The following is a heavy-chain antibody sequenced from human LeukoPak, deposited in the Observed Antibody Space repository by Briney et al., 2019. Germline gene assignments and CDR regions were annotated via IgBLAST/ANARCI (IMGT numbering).Heavy chain of an antibody. V-gene: IGHV3-9*01. D-gene: IGHD1-26*01. CDR3: AKDIYSGASGPVDY. J-gene: IGHJ4*02. CDR1: GFTFDDYA. CDR2: ISWTSGSI. Sequence: GRSLRLSCVASGFTFDDYALHWVRQAPGKGLAWVSGISWTSGSIGYADCVNGRLTIYRDNAKNSLYLQMNSLRAEDTALYYCAKDIYSGASGPVDYWGQGTLVTVSS.